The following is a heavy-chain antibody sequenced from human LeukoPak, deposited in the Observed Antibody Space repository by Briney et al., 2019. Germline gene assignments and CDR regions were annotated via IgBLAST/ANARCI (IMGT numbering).Heavy chain of an antibody. V-gene: IGHV4-30-2*01. CDR2: IYHSGST. D-gene: IGHD3-3*01. Sequence: SETLSLTCTVSGGSISSGGYYWSWIRQPPGKGLEWIGYIYHSGSTYYNPSLKSRVTISVDRSKNQFSLKLSSVTAADTAVYYCGGSEIFEVVIIWGQGTLVTVSS. CDR3: GGSEIFEVVII. J-gene: IGHJ4*02. CDR1: GGSISSGGYY.